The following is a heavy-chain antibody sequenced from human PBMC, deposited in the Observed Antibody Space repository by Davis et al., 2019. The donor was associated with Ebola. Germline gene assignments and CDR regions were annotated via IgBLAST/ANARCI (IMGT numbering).Heavy chain of an antibody. V-gene: IGHV3-13*01. D-gene: IGHD5-18*01. CDR2: IGTAGDT. CDR3: ARGGAPPYSYGYYYYYGMDV. J-gene: IGHJ6*02. CDR1: GFTFSNYD. Sequence: PGGSLRLSCAASGFTFSNYDMHWVRQATGKGLEWVSAIGTAGDTYYPGSVKGRFTISRENAKNSLYLQMDSLRAEDTAVYYCARGGAPPYSYGYYYYYGMDVWGQGTTVTVSS.